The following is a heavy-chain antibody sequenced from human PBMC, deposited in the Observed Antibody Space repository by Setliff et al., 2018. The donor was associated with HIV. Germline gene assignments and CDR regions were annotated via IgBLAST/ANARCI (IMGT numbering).Heavy chain of an antibody. CDR1: GGSFSGYY. CDR3: ATFFVSTATTQDY. CDR2: INHSGST. J-gene: IGHJ4*02. Sequence: SETLSLTCAVYGGSFSGYYWSWIRQPPGKGLEWIGEINHSGSTKYNPSLKSRVTVSLDMSKNQFSLKLNSLTAADTGVYYCATFFVSTATTQDYWGQGTLVTVSS. D-gene: IGHD4-17*01. V-gene: IGHV4-34*01.